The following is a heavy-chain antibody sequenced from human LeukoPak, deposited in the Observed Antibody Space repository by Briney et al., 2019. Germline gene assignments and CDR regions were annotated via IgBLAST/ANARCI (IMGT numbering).Heavy chain of an antibody. CDR3: GRYYVMDV. CDR2: ISDSGGST. V-gene: IGHV3-23*01. CDR1: GFTFSTYV. Sequence: GGSLRLSCAASGFTFSTYVMNWVRQAPGKGLEWVSSISDSGGSTYYADSVKGRFTISRENSKNTLYLQMNSLRAEDTAVYYCGRYYVMDVWGQGTSVTVSS. J-gene: IGHJ6*02.